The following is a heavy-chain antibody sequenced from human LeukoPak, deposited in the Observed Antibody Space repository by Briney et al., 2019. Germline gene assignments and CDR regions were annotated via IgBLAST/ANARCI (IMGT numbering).Heavy chain of an antibody. CDR3: ARRPYGSGSYSIYFDY. Sequence: SETLSLTYTVSGGSISSYYWSWIRQPPGKGLEWIGYIYYSGSTNYNPSLKSRVTISVDTSKNQFSLKLSSVTAADTAVYYCARRPYGSGSYSIYFDYWGQGTLVTVSS. D-gene: IGHD3-10*01. CDR2: IYYSGST. J-gene: IGHJ4*02. CDR1: GGSISSYY. V-gene: IGHV4-59*08.